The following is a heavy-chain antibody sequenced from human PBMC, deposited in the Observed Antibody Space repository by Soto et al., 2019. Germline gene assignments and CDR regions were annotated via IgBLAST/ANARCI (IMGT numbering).Heavy chain of an antibody. V-gene: IGHV1-69*13. CDR3: ARDRDSSGSYLDY. CDR1: GGTFSSCA. J-gene: IGHJ4*02. D-gene: IGHD3-22*01. CDR2: IIPIFGTA. Sequence: SVKVSCKASGGTFSSCAISWVRQAPGQGLEWMGGIIPIFGTANYAQKFQGRVTITADESTSTAYMELSSLRSEDTAVYYCARDRDSSGSYLDYWGQGTLVTVSS.